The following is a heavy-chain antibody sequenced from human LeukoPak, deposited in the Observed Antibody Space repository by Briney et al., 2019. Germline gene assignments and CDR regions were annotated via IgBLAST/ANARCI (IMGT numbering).Heavy chain of an antibody. V-gene: IGHV3-21*01. D-gene: IGHD3-22*01. CDR1: GFTLRSHG. CDR3: ARVKPTYYYDSSGPLLD. Sequence: PGGSLRLSCAASGFTLRSHGMHWVRQAPGEGLEWVSSISGDSAYMYYADSVKGRFTISRDNAKNSLYLQMNSLRVEDTAVYYCARVKPTYYYDSSGPLLDWGQGTLVTVSS. J-gene: IGHJ4*02. CDR2: ISGDSAYM.